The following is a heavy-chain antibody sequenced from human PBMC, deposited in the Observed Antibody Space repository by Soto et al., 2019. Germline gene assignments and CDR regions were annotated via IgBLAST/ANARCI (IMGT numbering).Heavy chain of an antibody. V-gene: IGHV3-23*01. J-gene: IGHJ6*02. CDR3: ARDVHNYYGSGSSDYYYYGMDV. CDR1: GFTFSSYA. D-gene: IGHD3-10*01. Sequence: GGSLRLSCAASGFTFSSYAMSWVRQAPGKGLEWVSAISGSGGSTYYADSVKGRFTISRDNSKNTLYLQMNSLRAEDTAVYYCARDVHNYYGSGSSDYYYYGMDVWGQGTTVTVSS. CDR2: ISGSGGST.